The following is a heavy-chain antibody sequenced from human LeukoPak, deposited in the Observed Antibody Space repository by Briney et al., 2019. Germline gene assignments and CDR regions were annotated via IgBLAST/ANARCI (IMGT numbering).Heavy chain of an antibody. J-gene: IGHJ4*02. Sequence: GGSLRLSCAASGFIFSDYYMSWIRQAPGKGLEWVSYISSSGSTIYYADSVKGRFTISRDNAKNSLYLQMNSLRAEDTAVYYCARVGSSGSILYFDYWGQGTLVTVSS. CDR3: ARVGSSGSILYFDY. CDR1: GFIFSDYY. D-gene: IGHD6-19*01. CDR2: ISSSGSTI. V-gene: IGHV3-11*01.